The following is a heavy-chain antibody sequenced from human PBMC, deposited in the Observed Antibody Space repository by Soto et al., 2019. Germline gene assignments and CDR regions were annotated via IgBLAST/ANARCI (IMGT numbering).Heavy chain of an antibody. J-gene: IGHJ6*03. CDR3: ASSERGSYYMDV. CDR2: INPNSGGT. Sequence: ASVKVSCKASGYTFTGYYMHWVRQAPGQGLEWMGWINPNSGGTNYAQKFQGWVTMTRDTSISTAYMELSRLRSDDTAVYYCASSERGSYYMDVWCKGTTVSVSS. CDR1: GYTFTGYY. V-gene: IGHV1-2*04.